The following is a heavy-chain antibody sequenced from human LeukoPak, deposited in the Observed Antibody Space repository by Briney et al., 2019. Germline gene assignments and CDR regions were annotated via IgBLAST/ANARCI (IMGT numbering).Heavy chain of an antibody. CDR1: GGSISSSNW. CDR3: AREGMAPQGRTGDAFDI. V-gene: IGHV4-4*02. Sequence: PSETLSLTCAVSGGSISSSNWWSWVRQPPGKGLEWIGEVYHSGSTNYNPSLKSRVTISVDKSKNQFSLKLSSVTPEDTAVYYCAREGMAPQGRTGDAFDIWGQGTMVTVSS. D-gene: IGHD3/OR15-3a*01. CDR2: VYHSGST. J-gene: IGHJ3*02.